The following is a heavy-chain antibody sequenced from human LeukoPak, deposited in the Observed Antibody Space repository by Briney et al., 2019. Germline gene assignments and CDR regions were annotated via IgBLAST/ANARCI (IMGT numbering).Heavy chain of an antibody. D-gene: IGHD2-15*01. Sequence: GSSVKVSCKASGGTFNNYTISWVRQAPGKGLEWMGGFDPEDGETIYAQKFQGRVTMTEDTSTDTAYMELSSLGSEDTAVYYCATVRIVVRSYYFDYWGQGTLVTVSS. CDR1: GGTFNNYT. J-gene: IGHJ4*02. CDR2: FDPEDGET. CDR3: ATVRIVVRSYYFDY. V-gene: IGHV1-24*01.